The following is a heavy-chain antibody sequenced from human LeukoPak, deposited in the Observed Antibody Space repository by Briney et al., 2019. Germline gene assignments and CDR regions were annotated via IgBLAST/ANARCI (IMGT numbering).Heavy chain of an antibody. J-gene: IGHJ4*02. CDR3: ARLLWFGEEGFDY. V-gene: IGHV1-18*01. CDR1: GYTFTSYG. CDR2: ISTYNGNT. D-gene: IGHD3-10*01. Sequence: ASVKVSCKASGYTFTSYGVTWVRQAPGQGLEWMGWISTYNGNTNYAQKLQGRVTMTTDTSTSTAYMELRSLKSDDTAVYYCARLLWFGEEGFDYWGQGTLVTVSS.